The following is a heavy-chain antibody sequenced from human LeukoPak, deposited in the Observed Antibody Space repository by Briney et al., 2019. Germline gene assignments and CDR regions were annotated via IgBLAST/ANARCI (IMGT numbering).Heavy chain of an antibody. CDR3: ARRDSSSSAAGASIDY. CDR2: IYHSGST. D-gene: IGHD6-6*01. J-gene: IGHJ4*02. Sequence: PSETLSLTCAVSGGSISSGGYSWSWIRQPPGKGLEWIGYIYHSGSTYYNPSLKSRVTTSVDTSKNQFSLKLSSVTAADTAVYYCARRDSSSSAAGASIDYWGQGTLVTVSS. CDR1: GGSISSGGYS. V-gene: IGHV4-30-2*01.